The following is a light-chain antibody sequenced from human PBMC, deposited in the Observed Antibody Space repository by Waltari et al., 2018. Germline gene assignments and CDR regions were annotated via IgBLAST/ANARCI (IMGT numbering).Light chain of an antibody. CDR3: SSYAGSSVV. CDR1: SSDIGSYNL. J-gene: IGLJ2*01. Sequence: QSALTQPASVSGSPGQSITISCTGTSSDIGSYNLVSWYQQHPGKAPKLMIYEGSKRPSGVSNRFSGSKSGNTASLTLSGLQAEDEADYYCSSYAGSSVVFGGGTKLTVL. V-gene: IGLV2-23*01. CDR2: EGS.